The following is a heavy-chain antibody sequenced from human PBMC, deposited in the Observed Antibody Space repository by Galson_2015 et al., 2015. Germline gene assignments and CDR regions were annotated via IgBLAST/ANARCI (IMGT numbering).Heavy chain of an antibody. J-gene: IGHJ4*02. D-gene: IGHD3-9*01. CDR2: IGPTGGHT. CDR1: EFTFSDYY. V-gene: IGHV3-11*06. CDR3: ARFDQRTYGIDY. Sequence: SLRLSCAASEFTFSDYYMMWIRQAPGKGLEWISYIGPTGGHTNYGDSVKGRFTISRDNGKSSLYLQMNSLRAADTAVYYCARFDQRTYGIDYWGQGTLVTVSS.